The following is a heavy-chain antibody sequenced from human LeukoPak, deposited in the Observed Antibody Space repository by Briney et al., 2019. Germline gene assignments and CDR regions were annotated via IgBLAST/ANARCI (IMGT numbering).Heavy chain of an antibody. V-gene: IGHV1-18*01. CDR3: ALCGYSYGYEDDAFDI. CDR2: ISAYNGNT. Sequence: ASVKVSCKASGYTFTSYGISWVRQAPGQGLEWMGWISAYNGNTNYAQKLQGRVTMTTDTSTSTAYMELRSLRSDDTAVYYCALCGYSYGYEDDAFDIWGQGTMVTVSS. CDR1: GYTFTSYG. D-gene: IGHD5-18*01. J-gene: IGHJ3*02.